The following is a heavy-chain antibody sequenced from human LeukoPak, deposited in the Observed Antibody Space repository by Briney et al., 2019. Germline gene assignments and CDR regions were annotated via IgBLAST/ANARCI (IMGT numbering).Heavy chain of an antibody. CDR2: VHYTWNT. CDR3: ARVASKGGMDV. V-gene: IGHV4-59*01. Sequence: PSETLSLTCSVSGGSIGSYHWSWIRQPPGKGLEWIGHVHYTWNTKYNPSLTGRVSISLDRSKNQFSLSLSSLTAAETAVYYCARVASKGGMDVWGQGTTVIVSS. J-gene: IGHJ6*02. CDR1: GGSIGSYH.